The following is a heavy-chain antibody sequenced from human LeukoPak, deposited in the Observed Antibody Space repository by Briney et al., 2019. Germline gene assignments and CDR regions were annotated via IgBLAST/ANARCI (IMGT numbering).Heavy chain of an antibody. D-gene: IGHD2-2*01. CDR1: GGSFSGYY. V-gene: IGHV4-34*01. J-gene: IGHJ6*02. Sequence: PSETLSLTCAVYGGSFSGYYWSWIRQPPGKGLEWIGEINHSGSTNYNPSLKSRVTISVDTSKNQFSLKLSSVTAADTAVYYCARERKYHVQNGMDVWGQGTMVTVSS. CDR3: ARERKYHVQNGMDV. CDR2: INHSGST.